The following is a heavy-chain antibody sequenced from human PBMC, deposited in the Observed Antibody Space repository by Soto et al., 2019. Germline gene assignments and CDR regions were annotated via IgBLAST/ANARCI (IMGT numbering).Heavy chain of an antibody. V-gene: IGHV4-59*08. CDR3: ARHPDCSGGSCYSNTEYFQH. CDR1: GGSISSYY. CDR2: IYYSGST. Sequence: QVQLQESGPGLVKPSETLSLTCTVSGGSISSYYWSWIRQPPGKGLEWIGYIYYSGSTNYNPSLKSRVTISVDTSKNQFSLKLSSVTAADTAVYYCARHPDCSGGSCYSNTEYFQHWGQGTLVTVSS. J-gene: IGHJ1*01. D-gene: IGHD2-15*01.